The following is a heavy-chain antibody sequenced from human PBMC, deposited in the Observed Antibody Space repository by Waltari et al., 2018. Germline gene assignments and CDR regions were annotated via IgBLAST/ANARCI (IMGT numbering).Heavy chain of an antibody. CDR2: IGPGGSNI. CDR1: GFTFSRYS. J-gene: IGHJ4*02. CDR3: ARDQDWAFDY. D-gene: IGHD2-21*01. V-gene: IGHV3-48*02. Sequence: EVQLVESGGGLVQPGGSLKLSSAASGFTFSRYSMNWVRQAPGKGLEWVSHIGPGGSNIGYADSVKGRITISRDNAQNSLYLIINSLTDEDTAVYYCARDQDWAFDYWGRGTLVTVSS.